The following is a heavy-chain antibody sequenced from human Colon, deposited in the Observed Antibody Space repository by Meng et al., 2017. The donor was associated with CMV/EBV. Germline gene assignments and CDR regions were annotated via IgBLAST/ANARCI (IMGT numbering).Heavy chain of an antibody. CDR3: TKGAQYDASGYMDF. J-gene: IGHJ4*02. Sequence: GESLKISCAASGFTFSDYYMTWIRQAPGKGLEWISYISNSGGTISYADSVKGRPTISRDNSKNTLYLQMNSLRVEDTAVYYCTKGAQYDASGYMDFWGQGTLVTVSS. V-gene: IGHV3-11*01. CDR2: ISNSGGTI. CDR1: GFTFSDYY. D-gene: IGHD6-25*01.